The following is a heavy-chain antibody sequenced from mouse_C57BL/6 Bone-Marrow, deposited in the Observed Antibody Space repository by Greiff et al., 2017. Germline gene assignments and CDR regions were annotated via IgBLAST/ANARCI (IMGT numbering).Heavy chain of an antibody. V-gene: IGHV1-64*01. CDR3: ARFYYGSPWFAY. CDR2: IHPNSGST. Sequence: VQLQQSGAELVKPGASVKLSCKASGYTFTSYWMHWVKQRPGQGLEWIGMIHPNSGSTNYNEKFKSKATLTVDKSSSTAYMQLSSLTSEDSAVYYCARFYYGSPWFAYWGQGTLVTVSA. D-gene: IGHD1-1*01. J-gene: IGHJ3*01. CDR1: GYTFTSYW.